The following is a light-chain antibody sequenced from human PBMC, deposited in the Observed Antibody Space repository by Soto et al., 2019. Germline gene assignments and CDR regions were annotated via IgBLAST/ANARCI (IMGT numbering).Light chain of an antibody. CDR3: QHFGDSVWT. J-gene: IGKJ1*01. Sequence: EIVLTQSPGTLSFSPGETATLSCRASETVDTSSLGWYQQKPGRAPSLLIYAVSSRAIDTPDRFSGSGSGTDFTLTISRLEPEDFAVYYCQHFGDSVWTFGQGTKVDIK. CDR2: AVS. CDR1: ETVDTSS. V-gene: IGKV3-20*01.